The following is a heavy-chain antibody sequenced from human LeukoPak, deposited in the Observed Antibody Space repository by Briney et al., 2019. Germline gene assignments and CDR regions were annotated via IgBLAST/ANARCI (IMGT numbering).Heavy chain of an antibody. CDR3: ARSLTMVRAYDY. Sequence: PGGSLRLSCAASGFPFSDYGMYWVRQAPGKGLEWLAVISHDGSNKYYADSVKGRFTISRDNSKNTVYLQMNSLRTEDTAVYYCARSLTMVRAYDYWGQGTLVTVSS. J-gene: IGHJ4*02. D-gene: IGHD3-10*01. CDR2: ISHDGSNK. CDR1: GFPFSDYG. V-gene: IGHV3-30*03.